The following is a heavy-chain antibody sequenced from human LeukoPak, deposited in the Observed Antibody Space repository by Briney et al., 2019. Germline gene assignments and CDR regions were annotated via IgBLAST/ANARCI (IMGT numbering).Heavy chain of an antibody. D-gene: IGHD4-17*01. CDR2: IHSTGST. V-gene: IGHV4-59*01. CDR3: VRDEKGDYNFDY. CDR1: GASINNYY. Sequence: SETLSLTCTVSGASINNYYWTWIRQSPGKGLEWIGYIHSTGSTNYNFSLRRRVIMSVDKSKNQFSLNLSSVTAADTAVHYCVRDEKGDYNFDYWGQGTLVTVSS. J-gene: IGHJ4*02.